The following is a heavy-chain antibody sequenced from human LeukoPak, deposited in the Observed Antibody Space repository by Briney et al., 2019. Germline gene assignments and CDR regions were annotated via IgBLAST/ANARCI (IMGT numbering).Heavy chain of an antibody. CDR2: ISGCNGNT. D-gene: IGHD3-22*01. CDR1: GYTFTSYG. J-gene: IGHJ3*02. Sequence: ASVKVSCKASGYTFTSYGISWVRQAPGQGLEWMGWISGCNGNTNYAQKFQGRVTMTTDTSTSTAYMEVRSLRSDDTAVYYCARDRASMIVVIISPDAFDIWGQGTMVTVSS. CDR3: ARDRASMIVVIISPDAFDI. V-gene: IGHV1-18*01.